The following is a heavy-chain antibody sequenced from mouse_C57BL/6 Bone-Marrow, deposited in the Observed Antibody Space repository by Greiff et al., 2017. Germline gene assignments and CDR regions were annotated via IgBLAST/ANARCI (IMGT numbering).Heavy chain of an antibody. CDR2: IYPSDSET. Sequence: QVQLQQPGAELVRPGSSVKLSCKASGYTFTSYWMDWVKQRPGQGLEWIGNIYPSDSETHYNQKFKDKATLTVDKSSSTAYMQLSSLTSEDSAVYYCARYDYFYAMGYWGQGTSVTVSS. D-gene: IGHD2-4*01. V-gene: IGHV1-61*01. CDR1: GYTFTSYW. J-gene: IGHJ4*01. CDR3: ARYDYFYAMGY.